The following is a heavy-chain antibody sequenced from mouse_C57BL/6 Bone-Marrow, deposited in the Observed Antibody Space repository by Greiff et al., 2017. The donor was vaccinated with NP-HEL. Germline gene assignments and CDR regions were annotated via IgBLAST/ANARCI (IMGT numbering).Heavy chain of an antibody. CDR2: INPNNGGT. CDR1: GYTFTDYY. V-gene: IGHV1-26*01. J-gene: IGHJ3*01. D-gene: IGHD3-2*02. CDR3: ARQLRLGAY. Sequence: EVQLQQSGPELVKPGASVKISCKASGYTFTDYYMNWVKQSHGKSLEWIGDINPNNGGTSYNQKFKGKATLTVDKSSSTAYMELRSLTSEDSAVYYCARQLRLGAYWGQGTLVTVSA.